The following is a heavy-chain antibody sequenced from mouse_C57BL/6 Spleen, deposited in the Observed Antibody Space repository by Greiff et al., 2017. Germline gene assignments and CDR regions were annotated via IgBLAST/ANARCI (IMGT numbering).Heavy chain of an antibody. V-gene: IGHV1-82*01. CDR1: GYAFSSSW. CDR3: AKGVNWDVFAY. CDR2: IYPGDGDT. D-gene: IGHD4-1*01. J-gene: IGHJ3*01. Sequence: VQLQQSGPELVKPGASVKISCKASGYAFSSSWMNWVKQRPGKGLEWIGRIYPGDGDTNYNGKFKGKATLTADKSSSTAYMQLSSLTSEDSAVYFCAKGVNWDVFAYWGQGTLVTVSA.